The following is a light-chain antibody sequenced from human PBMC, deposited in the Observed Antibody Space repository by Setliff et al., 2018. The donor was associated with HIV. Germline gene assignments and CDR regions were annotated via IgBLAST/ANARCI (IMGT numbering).Light chain of an antibody. CDR1: RSNIGRNS. V-gene: IGLV1-44*01. J-gene: IGLJ1*01. CDR2: SNI. CDR3: AAWDDTVNGYV. Sequence: QSVLTQPPSASGTPGQRVTISCSGSRSNIGRNSVTWYQQFPGEAPKLLIYSNIQQPSGVPDRFSGSKSGSSASLAISGLQSEDEADYYCAAWDDTVNGYVFGTGTKVT.